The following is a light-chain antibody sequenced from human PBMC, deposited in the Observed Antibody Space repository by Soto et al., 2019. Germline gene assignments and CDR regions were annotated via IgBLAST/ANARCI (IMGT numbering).Light chain of an antibody. CDR3: QKYNRAPFT. CDR2: GAS. CDR1: QGISDY. J-gene: IGKJ3*01. V-gene: IGKV1-27*01. Sequence: DIQVTQSPSSLSASVGDRVTITCRASQGISDYLAWYQQKPGKVPKLLIYGASTLQSGVPSRFSGSGSGTDFTLTISGLHPEDFATYYCQKYNRAPFTFGPGTKVDIK.